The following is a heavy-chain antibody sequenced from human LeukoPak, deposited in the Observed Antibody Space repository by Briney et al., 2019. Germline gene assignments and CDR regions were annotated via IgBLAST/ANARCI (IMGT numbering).Heavy chain of an antibody. CDR1: GGSISSGGHP. CDR3: PRESNINNWFDP. Sequence: SQTLSLTCIVSGGSISSGGHPWSWIRQSPGKGLEWIGYIYDSGSTFYNPSLKSRVTMSIDRSNNQFSLKLSSVTAADTAVYYCPRESNINNWFDPWGQGTLVTVSS. V-gene: IGHV4-30-2*06. D-gene: IGHD2/OR15-2a*01. CDR2: IYDSGST. J-gene: IGHJ5*02.